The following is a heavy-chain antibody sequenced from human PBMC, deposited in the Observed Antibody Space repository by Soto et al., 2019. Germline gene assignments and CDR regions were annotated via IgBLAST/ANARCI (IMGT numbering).Heavy chain of an antibody. CDR3: AKDLEVYGVVITEIDY. V-gene: IGHV3-30*18. CDR2: ISYDGSKK. Sequence: GGSLRLSCAASGFTFSSYGMHWVRQAPGKGVEGVAVISYDGSKKYFAESVKGRFTISRDNSKNTLYLQMNSLRAEDTAVYYCAKDLEVYGVVITEIDYWGQGTLVTVSS. J-gene: IGHJ4*02. D-gene: IGHD3-3*01. CDR1: GFTFSSYG.